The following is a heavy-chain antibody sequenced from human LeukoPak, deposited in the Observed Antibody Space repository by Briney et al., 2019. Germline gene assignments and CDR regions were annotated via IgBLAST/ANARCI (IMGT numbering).Heavy chain of an antibody. Sequence: PGGSLRLSCAASGFTFDDYGMSWVRQAPGKGLEWVSGISWNGGSTGYADSVKGRFTISRDNAKNSLYLQMNSLRAEDTALYYCVRDGLSSSSSDYWGQGTLVTVSS. J-gene: IGHJ4*02. CDR1: GFTFDDYG. CDR2: ISWNGGST. V-gene: IGHV3-20*04. CDR3: VRDGLSSSSSDY. D-gene: IGHD6-6*01.